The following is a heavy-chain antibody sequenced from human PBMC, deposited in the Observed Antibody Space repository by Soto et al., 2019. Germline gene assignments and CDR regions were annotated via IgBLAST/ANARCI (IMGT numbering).Heavy chain of an antibody. Sequence: SETLSLTCTVSGGSVSSGSYYWSWIRQPPGKGLEWIGYIYYSGSTNYNPSLKSRVTISVDTSKNQFSLKLSSVTAADTAVYYCARGGSGSYYNTIILSNWFDPWGQGTLVTVSS. D-gene: IGHD3-10*01. J-gene: IGHJ5*02. V-gene: IGHV4-61*01. CDR1: GGSVSSGSYY. CDR3: ARGGSGSYYNTIILSNWFDP. CDR2: IYYSGST.